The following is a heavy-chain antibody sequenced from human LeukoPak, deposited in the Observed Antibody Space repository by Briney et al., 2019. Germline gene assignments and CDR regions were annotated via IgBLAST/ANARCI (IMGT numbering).Heavy chain of an antibody. Sequence: GGSLRLSCAASGFTFSSYAMHWVRQAPGKGLEWVAVISYDGSNKHYADSVKGRFTISRDNSKNTLYLQMNSLRAEDTAVYYCARDDYYGDGGWGQGTLVTVSS. D-gene: IGHD3-10*01. CDR3: ARDDYYGDGG. CDR1: GFTFSSYA. V-gene: IGHV3-30*04. CDR2: ISYDGSNK. J-gene: IGHJ1*01.